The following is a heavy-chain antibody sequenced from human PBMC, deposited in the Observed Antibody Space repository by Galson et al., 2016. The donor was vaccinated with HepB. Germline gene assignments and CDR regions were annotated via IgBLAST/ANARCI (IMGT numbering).Heavy chain of an antibody. D-gene: IGHD3-16*01. CDR2: IYYSGST. CDR3: AGVSGLGERFAFFDY. CDR1: GGSISSSSYY. Sequence: SETLSLTCTVSGGSISSSSYYWGWIRQSPVKGLEWIWTIYYSGSTYYHPSHKSRVTMSVDTSKNQFPLQLSSVTAADTAVYYCAGVSGLGERFAFFDYWGQGTLVTISS. V-gene: IGHV4-39*06. J-gene: IGHJ4*02.